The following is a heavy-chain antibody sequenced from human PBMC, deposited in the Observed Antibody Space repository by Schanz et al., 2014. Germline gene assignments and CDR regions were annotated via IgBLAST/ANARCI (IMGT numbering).Heavy chain of an antibody. Sequence: VHLLESGGGLVEPGGSLRLSCAASGFTFSSYAMSWVRQAPGKGLEWVSAMNESHSTIYYADSVRGRFTISRDNSKTTVYLQMNSLRAEDTAVYYCAKDAENTAMITDYFDYWGQGTLVTVSS. V-gene: IGHV3-23*01. J-gene: IGHJ4*02. CDR1: GFTFSSYA. CDR3: AKDAENTAMITDYFDY. CDR2: MNESHSTI. D-gene: IGHD5-18*01.